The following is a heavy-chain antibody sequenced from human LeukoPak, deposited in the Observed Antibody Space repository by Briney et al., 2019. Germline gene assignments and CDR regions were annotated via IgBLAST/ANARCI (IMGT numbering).Heavy chain of an antibody. J-gene: IGHJ4*02. D-gene: IGHD5-18*01. CDR1: GFTFNYYA. Sequence: GGSLRLSCAASGFTFNYYAMSWVRQAPGKGLEWVSGISDNEGTTHYTDSVKGRFTISRDNTKNTVYLQMNNLRADDTAVYFCARHDSFIPYWGQGTLVTVSS. CDR3: ARHDSFIPY. CDR2: ISDNEGTT. V-gene: IGHV3-23*01.